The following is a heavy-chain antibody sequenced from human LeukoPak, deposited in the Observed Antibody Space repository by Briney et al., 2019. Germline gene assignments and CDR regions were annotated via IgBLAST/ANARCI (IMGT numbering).Heavy chain of an antibody. V-gene: IGHV4-38-2*02. J-gene: IGHJ4*02. CDR1: GYSISSGYY. CDR3: ARLGRVPAATIDY. D-gene: IGHD2-2*01. Sequence: SETLSLTCTVSGYSISSGYYWGWIRQPPGKGLEWIGSIYHSGSTYYNPSLRSRVTISVDTSKNQFSLKLSSVTAADTAVYYCARLGRVPAATIDYWGQGTLVTVSS. CDR2: IYHSGST.